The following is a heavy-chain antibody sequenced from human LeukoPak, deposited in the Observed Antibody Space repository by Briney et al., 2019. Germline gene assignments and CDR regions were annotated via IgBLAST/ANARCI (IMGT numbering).Heavy chain of an antibody. CDR2: INHSGST. CDR3: ARGRWNTALF. V-gene: IGHV4-34*01. CDR1: GVSFSGYY. D-gene: IGHD5-18*01. Sequence: PSETLSLTCAVYGVSFSGYYWSWIRQPPGKGLEWIGEINHSGSTNYNPSLKSRVTISVDTSKNQFSLKLSSVTAADTAVYYCARGRWNTALFWGQGTLVTVSS. J-gene: IGHJ4*02.